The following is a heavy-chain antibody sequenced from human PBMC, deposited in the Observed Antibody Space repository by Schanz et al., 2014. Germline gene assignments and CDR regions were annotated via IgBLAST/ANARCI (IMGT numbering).Heavy chain of an antibody. Sequence: EVQLVESGGGLIQPGGSLRLSCAASGFSVSSNYMSWVRQPPGKGLECISIIYSRGGTFHADSVKGRFTISRDNSKNTVYLQMDSLRPEDTAVYYCAKQFLSYYFYGMDVWGQGTTVSVSS. J-gene: IGHJ6*02. CDR1: GFSVSSNY. CDR2: IYSRGGT. V-gene: IGHV3-66*03. D-gene: IGHD4-4*01. CDR3: AKQFLSYYFYGMDV.